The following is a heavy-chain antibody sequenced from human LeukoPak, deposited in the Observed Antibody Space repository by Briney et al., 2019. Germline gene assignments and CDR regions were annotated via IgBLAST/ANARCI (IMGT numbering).Heavy chain of an antibody. CDR1: GFTLRSYG. V-gene: IGHV3-21*01. Sequence: PGGSLRLSCVASGFTLRSYGMNWVRQAPGKGLERVSYISTTSYYIYYADSVKGRFTISRDDAKNSLYLQMNSLRAEDTAVYYCARDASGSSTGLIDSWGQGTLVTVPS. CDR2: ISTTSYYI. J-gene: IGHJ4*02. CDR3: ARDASGSSTGLIDS. D-gene: IGHD1-26*01.